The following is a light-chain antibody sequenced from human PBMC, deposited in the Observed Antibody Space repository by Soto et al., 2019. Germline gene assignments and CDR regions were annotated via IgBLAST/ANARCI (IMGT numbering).Light chain of an antibody. Sequence: EIVMKQSPATLSVSPGGRATLSCRASQSISDTLAWYQQKPGQAPRLLIYGASSRATGIPARFSGSGSGTEFTLTISSLQSEDFAVYYCQQYNNWPPSTFGQGTKVDIK. V-gene: IGKV3-15*01. J-gene: IGKJ1*01. CDR2: GAS. CDR1: QSISDT. CDR3: QQYNNWPPST.